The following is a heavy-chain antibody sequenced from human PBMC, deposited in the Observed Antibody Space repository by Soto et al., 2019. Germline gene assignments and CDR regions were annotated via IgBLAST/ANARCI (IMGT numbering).Heavy chain of an antibody. V-gene: IGHV1-18*01. J-gene: IGHJ4*02. D-gene: IGHD3-16*01. CDR1: GYTFTGYG. CDR3: ARQAKIGDRSQFYFDS. Sequence: ASVKVSCKASGYTFTGYGISWVRQAPGQGLEWMGWISAYNGNTNYAQKLQGRVTMTTDTSTSTAYMELRSLRPDDTAVYYCARQAKIGDRSQFYFDSWGQGTLVTVSS. CDR2: ISAYNGNT.